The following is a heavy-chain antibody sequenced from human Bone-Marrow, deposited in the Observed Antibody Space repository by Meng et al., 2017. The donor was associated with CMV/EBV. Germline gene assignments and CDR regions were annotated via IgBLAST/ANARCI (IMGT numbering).Heavy chain of an antibody. CDR3: ARVGVQYGDYDPRFDY. CDR1: GGTFSSYA. D-gene: IGHD4-17*01. J-gene: IGHJ4*02. V-gene: IGHV1-69*05. Sequence: SVKVSCKASGGTFSSYAISWVRQAPGQGLEWMGGIIPIFGTANYAQKFQGRVTITTDESTSTAYMELRSLRSDDTAVYYCARVGVQYGDYDPRFDYWGQGTLVTFSS. CDR2: IIPIFGTA.